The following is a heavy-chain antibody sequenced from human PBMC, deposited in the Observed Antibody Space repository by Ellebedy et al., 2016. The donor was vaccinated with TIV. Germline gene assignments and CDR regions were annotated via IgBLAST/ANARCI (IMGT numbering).Heavy chain of an antibody. CDR2: IIPIFGTA. CDR1: GDTFSSCA. Sequence: AASVKVSCKASGDTFSSCAINWVRQAPGQGLEWMGGIIPIFGTANYAQKFQGRVTITADESTSTAYMELSSLRSEDTAVYYCASGRTTISTWHYYGLDVWGQGTTVTVSS. D-gene: IGHD4-11*01. J-gene: IGHJ6*02. CDR3: ASGRTTISTWHYYGLDV. V-gene: IGHV1-69*13.